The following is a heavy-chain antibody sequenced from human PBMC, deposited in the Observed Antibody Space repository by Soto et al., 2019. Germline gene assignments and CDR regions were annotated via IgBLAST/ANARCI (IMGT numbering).Heavy chain of an antibody. CDR3: ATRSSWFPSGRVDY. J-gene: IGHJ4*02. V-gene: IGHV1-24*01. CDR2: FDPEDGET. CDR1: GYTLTELS. Sequence: SVKVSCKVSGYTLTELSMHWVRQAPGKGLEWMGGFDPEDGETIYAQKFQGRVTMTEDTSTDTAYMELSSLRSEDTAVYYCATRSSWFPSGRVDYWGQGTLVTVSS. D-gene: IGHD6-13*01.